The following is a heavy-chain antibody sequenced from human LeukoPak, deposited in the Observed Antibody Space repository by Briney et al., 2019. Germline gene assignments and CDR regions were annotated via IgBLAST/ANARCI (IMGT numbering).Heavy chain of an antibody. V-gene: IGHV4-34*01. J-gene: IGHJ5*02. CDR3: ARWVRGVFGDWFDP. CDR2: INHSGST. D-gene: IGHD3-10*01. CDR1: GGSFSGYY. Sequence: SETLSLTCAVYGGSFSGYYWSWLRQPPGEGLEWIGEINHSGSTNYNPSLKSRVTISVDTSKNQFSLKLSSVTAADTAVYYCARWVRGVFGDWFDPWGQGTLVTVSS.